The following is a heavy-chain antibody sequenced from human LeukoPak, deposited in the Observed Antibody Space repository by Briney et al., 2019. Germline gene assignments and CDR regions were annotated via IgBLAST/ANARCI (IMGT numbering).Heavy chain of an antibody. D-gene: IGHD5-24*01. V-gene: IGHV4-39*01. Sequence: SETLSLTCTVSGGSLSSSTYYWGWIRQPPGTGLEWAGSIYYNGGTHNNPSLKSRVTISVDTSKSQFSLKLSSVTAADTAVYYCARLSAYNFPDYWGQGTLVTVSS. J-gene: IGHJ4*02. CDR3: ARLSAYNFPDY. CDR1: GGSLSSSTYY. CDR2: IYYNGGT.